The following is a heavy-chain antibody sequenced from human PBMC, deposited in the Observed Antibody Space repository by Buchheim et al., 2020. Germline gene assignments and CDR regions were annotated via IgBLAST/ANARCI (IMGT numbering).Heavy chain of an antibody. CDR3: ARARYYYYMDV. V-gene: IGHV4-34*01. CDR2: INHSGST. J-gene: IGHJ6*03. CDR1: GGSFSGYY. Sequence: QVQLQQWGAGLLKPSETLSLTCAVYGGSFSGYYCSWIRQPPGKGLEWIGEINHSGSTNYNPSLTSRVPISVETSKNQFSLKLSSVTAADTAVYYCARARYYYYMDVWGKGTT.